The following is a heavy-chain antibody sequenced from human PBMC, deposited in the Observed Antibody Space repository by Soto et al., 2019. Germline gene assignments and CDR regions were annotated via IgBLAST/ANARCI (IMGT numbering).Heavy chain of an antibody. J-gene: IGHJ4*02. CDR2: VSYSGYT. CDR3: ARYYDTFDS. CDR1: GDSFSSSGHY. D-gene: IGHD3-22*01. Sequence: QLQLQESGPGLVKPSETLSLTCTVSGDSFSSSGHYWGWIRQPPGKGLEWIGSVSYSGYTYDNPSLKSRVTISVDTSKNQFSLNLASVTAADTAVYYCARYYDTFDSWGQGTRVTVSS. V-gene: IGHV4-39*01.